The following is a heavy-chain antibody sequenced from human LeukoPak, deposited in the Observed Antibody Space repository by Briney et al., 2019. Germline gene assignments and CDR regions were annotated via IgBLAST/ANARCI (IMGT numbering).Heavy chain of an antibody. D-gene: IGHD6-13*01. V-gene: IGHV3-21*01. Sequence: GVSLRLSCAASGFTFSSYSMNWVRQAPGKGLEWVSSISSSSSYIYYADSVKGRFTISRDNAKNSLYLQMNSLRAEDTAVYYCAREVSSWDTATDYWGQGTLVTVSS. CDR2: ISSSSSYI. CDR3: AREVSSWDTATDY. J-gene: IGHJ4*02. CDR1: GFTFSSYS.